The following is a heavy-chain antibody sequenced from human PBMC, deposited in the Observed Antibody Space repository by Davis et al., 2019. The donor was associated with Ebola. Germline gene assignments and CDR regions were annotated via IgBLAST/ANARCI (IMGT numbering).Heavy chain of an antibody. CDR1: GFTFSSYA. Sequence: PGGSLRLSCAASGFTFSSYAMSWVRQAPGKGLEWVSAISGGGGSTYYADSVKGRFTISRDNSKNTLFLQMNILRAEDTAVYYCAKTGAGSGRYYHYYYGMDVWGQGTTVTVSS. V-gene: IGHV3-23*01. CDR2: ISGGGGST. D-gene: IGHD3-10*01. CDR3: AKTGAGSGRYYHYYYGMDV. J-gene: IGHJ6*02.